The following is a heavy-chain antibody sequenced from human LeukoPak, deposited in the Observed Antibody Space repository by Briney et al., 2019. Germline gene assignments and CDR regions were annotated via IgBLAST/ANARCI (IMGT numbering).Heavy chain of an antibody. CDR1: GGSISSYY. J-gene: IGHJ4*02. D-gene: IGHD5-18*01. V-gene: IGHV4-59*01. CDR3: AARGYSYGSPLDY. CDR2: IYYSGST. Sequence: SETLSLTCIVPGGSISSYYWSWIRQPPGKGLEWIGYIYYSGSTNCHPSLKSRVTISVDTSKNQFSLKLSSVTAADTAVYYCAARGYSYGSPLDYWGQGTLVTVSS.